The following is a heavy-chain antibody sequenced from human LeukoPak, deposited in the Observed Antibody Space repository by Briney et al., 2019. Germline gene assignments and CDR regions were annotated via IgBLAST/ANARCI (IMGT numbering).Heavy chain of an antibody. V-gene: IGHV4-61*01. CDR3: ARAWAVGHFDY. Sequence: SETLSFTCTVSGGSVSSGSYYWIWIRQPPGKGLEWIGYIYYSGSTNYNPSLKSRVTISVDTSKNQFSLKLSSVTAADTAVYYCARAWAVGHFDYWGQGTLVTVSS. CDR1: GGSVSSGSYY. CDR2: IYYSGST. D-gene: IGHD6-19*01. J-gene: IGHJ4*02.